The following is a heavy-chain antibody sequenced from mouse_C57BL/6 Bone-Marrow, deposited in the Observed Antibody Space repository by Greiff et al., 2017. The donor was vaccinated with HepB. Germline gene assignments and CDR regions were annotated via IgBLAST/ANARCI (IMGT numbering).Heavy chain of an antibody. J-gene: IGHJ2*01. Sequence: VQLKESVAELVRPGASVKLSCTASGFNIKNTYMPWVKQRPEQGLEWIGRIDPANGHTKYAPKFQGKATITADTTSNTAYLQLSSLTSEDTAIYYCANFYYFDYWGQGTTLTVSS. CDR2: IDPANGHT. CDR1: GFNIKNTY. CDR3: ANFYYFDY. V-gene: IGHV14-3*01.